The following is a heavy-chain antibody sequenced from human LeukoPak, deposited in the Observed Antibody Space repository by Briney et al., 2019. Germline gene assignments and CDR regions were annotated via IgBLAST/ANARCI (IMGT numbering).Heavy chain of an antibody. J-gene: IGHJ4*02. CDR1: GFTFSSYV. CDR2: IKQDGSEK. D-gene: IGHD3-10*01. Sequence: PGGSLRLSCAVSGFTFSSYVMSWVRQAPGKGLEWVANIKQDGSEKYYVDSVKGRFTISRDNAKNSLYLQMNSLRAEDTAVYYCARAGLLLWFGELLSPFDYWGQGTLVTVSS. CDR3: ARAGLLLWFGELLSPFDY. V-gene: IGHV3-7*01.